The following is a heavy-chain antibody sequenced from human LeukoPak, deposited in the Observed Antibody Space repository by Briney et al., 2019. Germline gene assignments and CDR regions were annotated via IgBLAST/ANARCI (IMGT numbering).Heavy chain of an antibody. CDR3: ARDLVRGRRKWENNGMDV. V-gene: IGHV1-24*01. J-gene: IGHJ6*02. Sequence: ASVKVSCKVSGYTLTELSMHWVRQAPGKGLEWMGGFDPEDGETIYAQKFQGRVTMTEDTSTDTAYMELRSLRSDDTAVYYCARDLVRGRRKWENNGMDVWGQGTRVTVSS. CDR2: FDPEDGET. D-gene: IGHD1-26*01. CDR1: GYTLTELS.